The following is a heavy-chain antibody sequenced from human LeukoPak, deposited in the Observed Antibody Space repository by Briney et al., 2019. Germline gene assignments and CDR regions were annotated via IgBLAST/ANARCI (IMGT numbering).Heavy chain of an antibody. CDR1: GGSISSYY. V-gene: IGHV4-59*01. CDR3: ARENDYVWGSYRLCAFDI. J-gene: IGHJ3*02. CDR2: IYYSGST. Sequence: SETLSLTCTVSGGSISSYYWSWIRQPPGKGLEWIGYIYYSGSTNYNPSLKSRVTISVDTSKNQFSLKLSSVTAADTAVYYCARENDYVWGSYRLCAFDIWGQGTMVTVSP. D-gene: IGHD3-16*02.